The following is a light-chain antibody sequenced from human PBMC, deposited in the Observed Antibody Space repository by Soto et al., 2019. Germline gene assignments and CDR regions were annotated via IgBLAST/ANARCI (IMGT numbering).Light chain of an antibody. V-gene: IGKV1-5*03. Sequence: DIQMTQSPSSLSASVGDRVTITCRASQSISSYLNWYQQKPGKAPKLLIYKASSLESGVPSRFSGSGSGTEFTLAISSLQPDDFATYYCQQYNSYSSFGQGTMGDIK. CDR3: QQYNSYSS. J-gene: IGKJ1*01. CDR2: KAS. CDR1: QSISSY.